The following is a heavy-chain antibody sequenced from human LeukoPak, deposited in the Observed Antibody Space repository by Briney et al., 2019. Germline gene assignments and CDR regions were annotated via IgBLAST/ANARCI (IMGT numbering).Heavy chain of an antibody. D-gene: IGHD1-1*01. Sequence: VASVKVSCKASGYTLTAYYITWVRQAPGQGLEWMGWINPNSGGTNYAQKFQGRVTMTRDTSISTAYMELSRLRSGDTAVYYCARYGRRPNEVDYWGQGTLVTVSS. CDR2: INPNSGGT. J-gene: IGHJ4*02. V-gene: IGHV1-2*02. CDR3: ARYGRRPNEVDY. CDR1: GYTLTAYY.